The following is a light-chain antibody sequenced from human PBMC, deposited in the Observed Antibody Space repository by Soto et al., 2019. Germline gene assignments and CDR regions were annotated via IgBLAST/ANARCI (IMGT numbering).Light chain of an antibody. V-gene: IGKV3-15*01. CDR3: QQYHNWPA. J-gene: IGKJ1*01. CDR2: GSA. Sequence: EIVMTQSPATLSVSPGERATLSCRASQSVFSSLAWFQQRPGQAPRLLIYGSATGAWGIPARFSGSGSGTEFAFTIRSLQSEYSAVYYCQQYHNWPAFGQGTKVEIK. CDR1: QSVFSS.